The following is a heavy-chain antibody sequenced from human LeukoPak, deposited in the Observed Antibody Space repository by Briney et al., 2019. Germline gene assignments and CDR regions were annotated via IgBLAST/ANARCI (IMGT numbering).Heavy chain of an antibody. Sequence: PGGSLRLSCAASGFTFSSYAMSWVRQAPGKGLEWVSAISGSGGSTYYADSVKGRFTISRDDSKNTLYLQTNSLRAEDTAVYYCAKAFPGLRVWGSYPDAFDIWGQGTMVTVSS. D-gene: IGHD3-16*02. V-gene: IGHV3-23*01. J-gene: IGHJ3*02. CDR3: AKAFPGLRVWGSYPDAFDI. CDR2: ISGSGGST. CDR1: GFTFSSYA.